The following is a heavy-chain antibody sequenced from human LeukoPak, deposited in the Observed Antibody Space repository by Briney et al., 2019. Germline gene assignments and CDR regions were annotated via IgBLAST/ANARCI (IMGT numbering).Heavy chain of an antibody. V-gene: IGHV4-59*08. J-gene: IGHJ4*02. CDR3: ARVGDCGDDCYSHDY. Sequence: KPSETLSLTCTVSGGSINGFHWGWVRQPPGKGLEYLGFISHTGNTNYSPSLKSRVTISIDTFKNHFSLELRSVTAADTAVYFCARVGDCGDDCYSHDYWGQGTLVSVSS. D-gene: IGHD2-21*02. CDR1: GGSINGFH. CDR2: ISHTGNT.